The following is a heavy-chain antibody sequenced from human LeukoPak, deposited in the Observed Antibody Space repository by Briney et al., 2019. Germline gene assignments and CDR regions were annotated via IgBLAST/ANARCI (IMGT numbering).Heavy chain of an antibody. D-gene: IGHD4-23*01. CDR1: GGSISSGGYY. CDR2: IYYSGST. Sequence: SETLSLTCTVSGGSISSGGYYWSWIRQHPGKGLEWIGYIYYSGSTYYNPSLKSRVTISVDTSKNQFSLKLSSVTAADTAVYYCARATTVATPVWGAFDIWGQGTMVTVSS. CDR3: ARATTVATPVWGAFDI. V-gene: IGHV4-31*03. J-gene: IGHJ3*02.